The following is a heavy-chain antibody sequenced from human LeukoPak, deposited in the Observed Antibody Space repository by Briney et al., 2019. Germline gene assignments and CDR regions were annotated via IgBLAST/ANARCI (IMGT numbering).Heavy chain of an antibody. D-gene: IGHD3-22*01. Sequence: SETLSLTCTVSGGSLSSYYWSWIRQPPGKGLEWIGYIYYSGSTNYNPSLKSRVIISVDTSKNQFSLKLTSVTAADTAVYYCARGVDSYDSSYYFDYWGQGTLVTVSS. CDR2: IYYSGST. J-gene: IGHJ4*02. CDR3: ARGVDSYDSSYYFDY. V-gene: IGHV4-59*01. CDR1: GGSLSSYY.